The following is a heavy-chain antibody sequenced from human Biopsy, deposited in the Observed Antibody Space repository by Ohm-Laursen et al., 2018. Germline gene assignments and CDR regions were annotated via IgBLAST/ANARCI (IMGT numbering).Heavy chain of an antibody. Sequence: GTLSLTCEVSGESFSDYYWSWIRQSPGKGLEWIGEINHRGRSSYSPSLQSRVTFSVDASKNQFSLNVRSVTAADTAVYFCSREGGGLLPIRLTDFWGPGMMVTVSS. J-gene: IGHJ4*02. CDR2: INHRGRS. CDR3: SREGGGLLPIRLTDF. D-gene: IGHD1-26*01. V-gene: IGHV4-34*01. CDR1: GESFSDYY.